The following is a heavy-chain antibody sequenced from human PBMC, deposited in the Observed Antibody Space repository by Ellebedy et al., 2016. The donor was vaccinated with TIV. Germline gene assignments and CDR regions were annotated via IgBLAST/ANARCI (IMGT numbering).Heavy chain of an antibody. J-gene: IGHJ4*02. CDR3: ARFSPVVDPKRYYFDY. V-gene: IGHV7-4-1*02. CDR1: GYTFTSYA. D-gene: IGHD2-15*01. CDR2: INTNTGNP. Sequence: AASVKVSRKASGYTFTSYAMSWVRQAPGQGLEWMGWINTNTGNPTFAQGFTGRFVFSLDTSVTTAYLQISSLKAEDTAVYYCARFSPVVDPKRYYFDYWGQGTLVTVSS.